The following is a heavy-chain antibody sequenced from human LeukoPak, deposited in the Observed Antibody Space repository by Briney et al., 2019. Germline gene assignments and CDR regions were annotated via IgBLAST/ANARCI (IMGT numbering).Heavy chain of an antibody. V-gene: IGHV3-30*02. Sequence: GGSLRLSCAASGFRFHTYGMHWVRQAPGKGLEWVTFIRYDGSDKYYADSVKGRFTISRDNSRNTLYLQMNSLRAEDTAVYYCARGGSYLSAFDIWGQGTMVTVSS. CDR1: GFRFHTYG. D-gene: IGHD1-26*01. J-gene: IGHJ3*02. CDR2: IRYDGSDK. CDR3: ARGGSYLSAFDI.